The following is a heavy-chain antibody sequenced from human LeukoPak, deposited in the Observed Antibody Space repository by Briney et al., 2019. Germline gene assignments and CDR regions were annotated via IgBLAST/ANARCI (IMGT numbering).Heavy chain of an antibody. CDR3: ASPARDSSSSFDY. V-gene: IGHV4-34*01. J-gene: IGHJ4*02. CDR1: GGSFSGYY. D-gene: IGHD6-6*01. Sequence: PSETLSLTCAVYGGSFSGYYWSWIRQPPGKGLEWIGEINHSGSTNYNPSLTSRGTISVDTSKNQFSLKLSSVTAADTAVYYCASPARDSSSSFDYWGQGTLVTVSS. CDR2: INHSGST.